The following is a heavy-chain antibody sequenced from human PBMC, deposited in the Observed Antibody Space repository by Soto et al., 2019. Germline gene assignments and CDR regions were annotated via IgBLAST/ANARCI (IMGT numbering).Heavy chain of an antibody. CDR3: AKGIVLRFLEWLPRYYLCYFDY. D-gene: IGHD3-3*01. CDR2: ISGSGGST. J-gene: IGHJ4*02. Sequence: PGGSLRLSCAASGFTFSSYAMSWVRQAPGKGLEWVSAISGSGGSTYYADSVKGRFTISRDNSKNTLYLQMNSLRAEDTAVYYCAKGIVLRFLEWLPRYYLCYFDYWGQGTLVTVSS. V-gene: IGHV3-23*01. CDR1: GFTFSSYA.